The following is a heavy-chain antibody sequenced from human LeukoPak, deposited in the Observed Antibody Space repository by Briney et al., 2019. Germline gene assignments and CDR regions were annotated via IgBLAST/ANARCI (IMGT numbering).Heavy chain of an antibody. J-gene: IGHJ4*02. Sequence: SETLSLTSTVSGGSFSSYYWSWIRQPPGRGLEWVGYMFPSGSPSHNPSLKSRVTMSADRSKNQLSLKVSSVTAADTAVYYCARAVYGSGSHFFDYWGQGILVTVSS. V-gene: IGHV4-4*08. CDR2: MFPSGSP. CDR1: GGSFSSYY. CDR3: ARAVYGSGSHFFDY. D-gene: IGHD3-10*01.